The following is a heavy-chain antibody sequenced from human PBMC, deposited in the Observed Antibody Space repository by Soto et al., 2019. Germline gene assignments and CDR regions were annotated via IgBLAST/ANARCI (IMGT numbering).Heavy chain of an antibody. CDR1: GGSISSAEDY. D-gene: IGHD3-10*01. Sequence: QVQLQESGPGLVKPSQTLSLTCTVSGGSISSAEDYWSWIRQPPGKGLEWIGYIYDSGSTYYNPSLKSRVTISVDTSKHQCSLKLSSVTAADTAVYYCARSRITDMDVWGQGTTVTVSS. CDR2: IYDSGST. J-gene: IGHJ6*02. CDR3: ARSRITDMDV. V-gene: IGHV4-30-4*01.